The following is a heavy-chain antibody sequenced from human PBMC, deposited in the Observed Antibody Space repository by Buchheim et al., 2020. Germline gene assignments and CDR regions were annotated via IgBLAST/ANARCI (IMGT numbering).Heavy chain of an antibody. V-gene: IGHV4-31*03. Sequence: QVQLQESGPGLVKPSQTLSLTCTVSGGSISSGAYYWSWIRQHPGKGLEWIGYINYSGGTYYNPSLKSRLTISVDKSKSQFSLKLSSVTAADTAVYYCARDGSTSSYYYGMDAWGQGTT. CDR1: GGSISSGAYY. D-gene: IGHD6-6*01. CDR3: ARDGSTSSYYYGMDA. J-gene: IGHJ6*02. CDR2: INYSGGT.